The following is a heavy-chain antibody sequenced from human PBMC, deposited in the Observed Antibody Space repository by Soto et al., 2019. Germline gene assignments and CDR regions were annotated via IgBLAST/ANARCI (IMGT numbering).Heavy chain of an antibody. J-gene: IGHJ4*02. CDR1: GGSISSGGYS. V-gene: IGHV4-30-2*01. D-gene: IGHD4-4*01. CDR2: IYHSGST. Sequence: QLQLQESGSGLVKPSQTLSLTCAVSGGSISSGGYSWSWIRQPPGKGLEWIGYIYHSGSTYYNPTLRSRVTISLDRSKNQFSPNLSSVTAADTAVYYCARGMTTVTTYAYWGQGTLVTVSS. CDR3: ARGMTTVTTYAY.